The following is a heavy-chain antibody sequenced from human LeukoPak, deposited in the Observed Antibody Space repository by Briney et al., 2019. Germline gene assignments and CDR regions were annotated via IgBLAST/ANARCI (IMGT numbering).Heavy chain of an antibody. CDR3: ARVYRRIAVAGWYFDY. CDR1: GFTFSDYY. V-gene: IGHV3-11*04. D-gene: IGHD6-19*01. J-gene: IGHJ4*02. CDR2: ISSSGSTI. Sequence: PGGSLRLSCAASGFTFSDYYMSWIRQAPGKGLEWVSYISSSGSTIYYADSVKGRFTISRDNAKNSLYLQMNSLRAEDTAVYYCARVYRRIAVAGWYFDYWGQGTLVTVSS.